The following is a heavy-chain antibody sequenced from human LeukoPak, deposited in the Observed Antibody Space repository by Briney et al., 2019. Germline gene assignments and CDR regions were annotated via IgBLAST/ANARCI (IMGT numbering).Heavy chain of an antibody. CDR2: ITDSGGGT. CDR1: GFTFSNYA. CDR3: AKYEAHYDRSGYYHDY. V-gene: IGHV3-23*01. J-gene: IGHJ4*01. Sequence: PGGSLRLSCAASGFTFSNYAMSWVRQAPGKGLECVSTITDSGGGTYYADSVKGRFTVSRDNSKNTLLQQMNSLRAEDTAVYYCAKYEAHYDRSGYYHDYWGQGTLVTVSS. D-gene: IGHD3-22*01.